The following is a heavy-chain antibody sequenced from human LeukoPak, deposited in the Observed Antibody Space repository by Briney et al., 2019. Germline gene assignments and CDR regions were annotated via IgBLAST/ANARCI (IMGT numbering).Heavy chain of an antibody. D-gene: IGHD2-21*01. J-gene: IGHJ4*02. V-gene: IGHV4-34*01. CDR1: GGSFSGYY. CDR3: ARRRGYSSGEFDY. CDR2: INHSGST. Sequence: SETLSLTCAVYGGSFSGYYWSWIRQPPGKGLEWIGEINHSGSTNYNPSLKSRVNISVDKSKNQFSLKLSSVTAADTAVYYCARRRGYSSGEFDYWGQGTLVTVSS.